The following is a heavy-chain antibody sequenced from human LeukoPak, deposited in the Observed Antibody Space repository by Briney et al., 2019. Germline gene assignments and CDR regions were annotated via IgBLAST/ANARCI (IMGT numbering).Heavy chain of an antibody. CDR1: GGSFSCYY. CDR2: INHSGST. D-gene: IGHD1-26*01. Sequence: SETLSLTCAVYGGSFSCYYWSWIRQPPGKGLEWIGEINHSGSTNYNPSLKSRVTISVDTSKNQFSLKLSSVTAADTAVYYCARGSEFGSYFDYWGQGTLVTVSS. V-gene: IGHV4-34*01. J-gene: IGHJ4*02. CDR3: ARGSEFGSYFDY.